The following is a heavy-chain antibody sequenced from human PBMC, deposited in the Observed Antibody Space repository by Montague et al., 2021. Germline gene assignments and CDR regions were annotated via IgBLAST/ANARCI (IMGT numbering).Heavy chain of an antibody. CDR2: IYYSGNS. D-gene: IGHD6-13*01. CDR1: GASITSNIYY. V-gene: IGHV4-39*07. CDR3: ARVFSSWYVGWFDP. Sequence: SETLPLTCTVSGASITSNIYYWGWTRQSPGKGLEWIGSIYYSGNSFYQPSLKSRITMAVDTSKNQFSLKLSSVTAADTAIYYCARVFSSWYVGWFDPWGQGTLVTVSS. J-gene: IGHJ5*02.